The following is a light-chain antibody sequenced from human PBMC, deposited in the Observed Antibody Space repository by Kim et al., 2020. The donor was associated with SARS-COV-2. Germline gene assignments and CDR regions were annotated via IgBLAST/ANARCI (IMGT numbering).Light chain of an antibody. J-gene: IGLJ2*01. Sequence: PGQTASITCSGDKLGDKYACWYQQKPGQSPVLVIYQDSKRPSGIPERFSGSNSGNTATLTISGTQAMDEADYYCQAWESSTASVVFGGGTQLTVL. CDR3: QAWESSTASVV. CDR2: QDS. V-gene: IGLV3-1*01. CDR1: KLGDKY.